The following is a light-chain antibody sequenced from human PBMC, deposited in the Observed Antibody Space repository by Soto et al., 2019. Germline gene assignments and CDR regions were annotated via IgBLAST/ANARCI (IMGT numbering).Light chain of an antibody. V-gene: IGKV3-15*01. CDR3: QQCRNWPLT. Sequence: IVMTQSPATLSASPGEGATLSCKAGQNVYNNLAWYRQRPGQPPRLLIYDASTRATGISARFSGSGYGTEFTLAISSLQSEDFAVYFCQQCRNWPLTFGGGTKVDIK. CDR2: DAS. J-gene: IGKJ4*01. CDR1: QNVYNN.